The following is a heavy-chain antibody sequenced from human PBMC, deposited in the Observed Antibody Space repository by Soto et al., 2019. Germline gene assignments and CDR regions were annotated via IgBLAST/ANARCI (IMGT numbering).Heavy chain of an antibody. Sequence: QVQLVQSGAEVKKPGSSVKVSCKSSGGTFSSYGISWVRQAPGQGLEWMGGIIPIFGTANYAQKFQGRVTITADESTSTAYMELSSLRSEDTAVYYCARLTYYYDSSGYQDFDYWGQGTLVTVSS. D-gene: IGHD3-22*01. V-gene: IGHV1-69*12. CDR2: IIPIFGTA. CDR1: GGTFSSYG. CDR3: ARLTYYYDSSGYQDFDY. J-gene: IGHJ4*02.